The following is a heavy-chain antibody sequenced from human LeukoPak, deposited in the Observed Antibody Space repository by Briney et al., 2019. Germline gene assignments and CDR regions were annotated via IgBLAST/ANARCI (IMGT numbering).Heavy chain of an antibody. CDR2: IYYSGST. CDR3: ARHATSTASGLNY. V-gene: IGHV4-39*01. Sequence: SETLSLTCSVSGGSIYSSSHYWGWIRQPPGKGLEWIGSIYYSGSTYYNSSLKSRITMSVDTSKNQFSLRLRPVTAADTAVYYCARHATSTASGLNYWGQGTLVTVSS. J-gene: IGHJ4*02. D-gene: IGHD6-13*01. CDR1: GGSIYSSSHY.